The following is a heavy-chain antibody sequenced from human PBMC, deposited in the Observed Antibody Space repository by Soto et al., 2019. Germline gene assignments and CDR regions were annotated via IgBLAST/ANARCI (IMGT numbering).Heavy chain of an antibody. CDR1: GFPFSSYA. CDR2: ISGSGGST. CDR3: AKDQDIVHRGAFDI. Sequence: EVQLLESGGGLVQPGGSLRLSCAAPGFPFSSYAMSWVRQAQGKGLEWVSAISGSGGSTYYADSVKGRFTISRDNSKNTLYLQMNSLRAEDTAVYYCAKDQDIVHRGAFDIWGQGTIVTVSS. J-gene: IGHJ3*02. D-gene: IGHD5-12*01. V-gene: IGHV3-23*01.